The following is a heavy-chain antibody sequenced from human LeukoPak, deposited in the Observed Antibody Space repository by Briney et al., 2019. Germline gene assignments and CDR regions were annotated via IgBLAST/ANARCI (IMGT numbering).Heavy chain of an antibody. CDR2: INAGNGNT. CDR3: ARDLIGWAAAGGNY. V-gene: IGHV1-3*03. Sequence: APVKVSCKASGYTFTSYAMHWVRQAPGQRLEWMGWINAGNGNTKYSQEFQGRVTITRDTSASTAYMELSSLRSEDMAVYYCARDLIGWAAAGGNYWGQGTLVTVSS. CDR1: GYTFTSYA. D-gene: IGHD6-13*01. J-gene: IGHJ4*02.